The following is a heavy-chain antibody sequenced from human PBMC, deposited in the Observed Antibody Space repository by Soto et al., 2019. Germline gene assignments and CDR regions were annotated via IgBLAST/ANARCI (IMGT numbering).Heavy chain of an antibody. Sequence: LRLSCAAPRFTFTIHAMSLVRQAPGKGLEWVLGIRGSGGNTYYAESVTGRFTISSDNSKTTLYLQMNSMSAEDTAVYYCANNWDCSGGTCYCYYSYDVDVWGQGTTVTVSS. CDR2: IRGSGGNT. J-gene: IGHJ6*02. CDR3: ANNWDCSGGTCYCYYSYDVDV. V-gene: IGHV3-23*01. D-gene: IGHD2-15*01. CDR1: RFTFTIHA.